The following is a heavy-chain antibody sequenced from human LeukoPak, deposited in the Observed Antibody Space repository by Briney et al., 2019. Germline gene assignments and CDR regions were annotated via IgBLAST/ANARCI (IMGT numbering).Heavy chain of an antibody. CDR1: GFTFSSYG. J-gene: IGHJ4*02. D-gene: IGHD3-16*02. Sequence: GGSLRLSCAASGFTFSSYGMHWVRQAPGKGLEWVAFIRYDGSNKYYADSVKGRFTISRDNSKSTLYLQMNSLRAEDTAVYYCAKDQVTFGGVIVGIIDYWGQGTLVTVSS. V-gene: IGHV3-30*02. CDR3: AKDQVTFGGVIVGIIDY. CDR2: IRYDGSNK.